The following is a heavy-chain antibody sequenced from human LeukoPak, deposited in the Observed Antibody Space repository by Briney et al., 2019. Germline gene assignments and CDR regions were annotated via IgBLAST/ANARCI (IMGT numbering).Heavy chain of an antibody. Sequence: GGSLRLSCAASGFTFSSYEMNWVRQAPGKGLGWVSYISSSGSTIYYADSVKGRFTISRDNAKNSLSLQLNSLRAEDTAVYYCARTWPRFDAFDIWGQETMVTVSS. V-gene: IGHV3-48*03. D-gene: IGHD5-24*01. CDR3: ARTWPRFDAFDI. J-gene: IGHJ3*02. CDR2: ISSSGSTI. CDR1: GFTFSSYE.